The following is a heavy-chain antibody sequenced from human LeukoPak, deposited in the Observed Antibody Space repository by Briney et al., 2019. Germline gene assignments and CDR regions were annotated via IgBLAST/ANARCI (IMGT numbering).Heavy chain of an antibody. CDR3: ARDFPRSDYVWGSSRYYYYMDV. CDR2: ISSSGSTI. CDR1: GFTFSDYY. V-gene: IGHV3-11*04. J-gene: IGHJ6*03. Sequence: GGSLRLSCAASGFTFSDYYMSWIRQAPGKGLEWVSYISSSGSTIYYADSVKGRFTISRDNSKNTLYLQMNSLRAEDTAVYYCARDFPRSDYVWGSSRYYYYMDVWGKGTTVTVSS. D-gene: IGHD3-16*01.